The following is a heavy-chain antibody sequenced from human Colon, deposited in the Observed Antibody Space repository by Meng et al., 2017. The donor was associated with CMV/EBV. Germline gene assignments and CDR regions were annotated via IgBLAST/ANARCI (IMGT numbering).Heavy chain of an antibody. Sequence: GGSLRLSCVASGFKLGDYTMHCVRQAPGKGLEWVSFLTWDGGRTYYAASVKGRFTISRDNSKNSLYLQMNRLRAEDTAVYYCARYDDPPYYYYDMDVWGQGTTVTVSS. CDR3: ARYDDPPYYYYDMDV. D-gene: IGHD3-3*01. CDR1: GFKLGDYT. J-gene: IGHJ6*02. CDR2: LTWDGGRT. V-gene: IGHV3-43*01.